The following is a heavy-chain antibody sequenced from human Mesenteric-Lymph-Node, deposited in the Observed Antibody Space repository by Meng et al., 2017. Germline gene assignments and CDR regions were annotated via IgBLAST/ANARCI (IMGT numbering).Heavy chain of an antibody. V-gene: IGHV3-23*01. Sequence: GESLKISCAASGFTFSAFTMNWVRQAPGTGLEWVSTISAASTYYADSVKGRFTISRDNSKNTLFLQMNSLRAEDTAVYYCARDLYVSDTAMVTTSWGQGTLVNVSS. CDR3: ARDLYVSDTAMVTTS. D-gene: IGHD5-18*01. J-gene: IGHJ5*02. CDR2: ISAAST. CDR1: GFTFSAFT.